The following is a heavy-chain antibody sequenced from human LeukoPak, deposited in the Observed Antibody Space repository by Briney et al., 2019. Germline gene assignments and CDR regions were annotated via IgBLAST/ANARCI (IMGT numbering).Heavy chain of an antibody. V-gene: IGHV4-34*01. CDR3: ARGLRGYYGSSVGY. Sequence: SETLSLTCAVYGGSFSGYYWSWIRQPPGKGLERIGEINHSGSTNYNPSLKSRVTISVDTSKNQFSLKLSSVTAADTAVYYCARGLRGYYGSSVGYWGQGTLVTVSS. J-gene: IGHJ4*02. CDR2: INHSGST. D-gene: IGHD3-22*01. CDR1: GGSFSGYY.